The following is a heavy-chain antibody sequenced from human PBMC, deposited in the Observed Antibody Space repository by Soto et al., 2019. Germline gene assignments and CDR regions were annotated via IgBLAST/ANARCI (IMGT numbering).Heavy chain of an antibody. CDR2: IKQDGSEK. D-gene: IGHD3-3*01. Sequence: GGSLRLSCAASGFTFSSYWMSWVRQAPGKGLEWVANIKQDGSEKYYVDSVKGRFTISRDNAKNSLCLQMNSLRAEDTAVYYCARASLEWLLYRWFDPWGQGTLVTVSS. V-gene: IGHV3-7*01. CDR3: ARASLEWLLYRWFDP. CDR1: GFTFSSYW. J-gene: IGHJ5*02.